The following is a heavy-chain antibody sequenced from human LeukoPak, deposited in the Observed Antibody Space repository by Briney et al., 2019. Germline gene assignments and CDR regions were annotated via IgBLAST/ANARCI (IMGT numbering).Heavy chain of an antibody. CDR1: GYTFTGYY. CDR3: AGSDVRASIVHSHTFFDP. Sequence: GASVKVSCKASGYTFTGYYIHWVRQAPGQGPEWMGWINANTGDTDSAQKFQGRVTMTRDTSISTGYMELSRLGSDDTAVYYCAGSDVRASIVHSHTFFDPWGQGTLVTVSS. V-gene: IGHV1-2*02. J-gene: IGHJ5*02. CDR2: INANTGDT. D-gene: IGHD2-2*02.